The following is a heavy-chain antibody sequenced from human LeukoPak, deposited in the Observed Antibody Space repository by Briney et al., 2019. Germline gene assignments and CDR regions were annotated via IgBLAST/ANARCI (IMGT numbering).Heavy chain of an antibody. V-gene: IGHV3-64*02. D-gene: IGHD3-16*01. CDR1: GFIFSHYG. CDR3: ARSLGGYADS. CDR2: ITGDGGST. J-gene: IGHJ4*02. Sequence: GGSLRLSCAASGFIFSHYGMYWVRQAPGKELEYVSAITGDGGSTYYADSVKGRFIISRDNPKNTVYLQMGSLRAEDMAVYYCARSLGGYADSWGQGTLVTVSS.